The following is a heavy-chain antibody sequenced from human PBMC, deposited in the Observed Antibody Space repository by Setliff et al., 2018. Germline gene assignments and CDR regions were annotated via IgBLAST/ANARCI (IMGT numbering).Heavy chain of an antibody. D-gene: IGHD2-2*01. J-gene: IGHJ3*02. CDR2: INPSGGYA. CDR1: GYTFTTYY. CDR3: VRDRAAIVVGPPTATFDI. Sequence: ASVKVSCKASGYTFTTYYMHWVRQAPGQGLEWMGIINPSGGYANYAQKFQGRVTMTRDTSTGTAYMEVRSLRSDDTAQYYCVRDRAAIVVGPPTATFDIWGQGTMVTVSS. V-gene: IGHV1-46*01.